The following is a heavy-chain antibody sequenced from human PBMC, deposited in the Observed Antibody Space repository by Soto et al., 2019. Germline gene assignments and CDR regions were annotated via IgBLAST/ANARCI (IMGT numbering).Heavy chain of an antibody. J-gene: IGHJ3*02. CDR1: GDTFSSYS. D-gene: IGHD1-1*01. CDR3: ASGPGIWNPFYI. Sequence: QVQLIQSGAELKRPGSSVKVSCKASGDTFSSYSITWLRQAPGQRLEWMGGIIPIFAKPTYAQKFQGRVAITADDSTTTIYMDLTSLTSEDTAVYYCASGPGIWNPFYIWGQGTPLSVSS. CDR2: IIPIFAKP. V-gene: IGHV1-69*01.